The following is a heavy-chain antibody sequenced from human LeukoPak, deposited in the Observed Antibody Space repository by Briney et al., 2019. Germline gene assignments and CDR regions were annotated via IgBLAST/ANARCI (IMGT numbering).Heavy chain of an antibody. CDR2: IYYSGST. J-gene: IGHJ5*02. Sequence: SETLSLTCTVSGGSISSSTYYWGWIRQPPGKGLEWIGSIYYSGSTYYNPSLKSRVTISVDTSKNQFSLKLSSVTAADTAVYYCARGRGEGRGISMVRGVRAPSYNWFDPWGHGTLVTVSS. V-gene: IGHV4-39*07. D-gene: IGHD3-10*01. CDR1: GGSISSSTYY. CDR3: ARGRGEGRGISMVRGVRAPSYNWFDP.